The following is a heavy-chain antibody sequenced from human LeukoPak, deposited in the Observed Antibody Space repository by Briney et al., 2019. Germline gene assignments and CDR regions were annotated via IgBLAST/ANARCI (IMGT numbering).Heavy chain of an antibody. Sequence: GGSLRLSCAASGFTFSSYWMHWVRQASGKGLVWVSRINSDGSSTSYADSVKGRFTISRDNAKNTLYLQMNSLRVEDTAAYYCARGRPHGNDYWGQGTLVTVSS. CDR1: GFTFSSYW. D-gene: IGHD4-23*01. CDR2: INSDGSST. J-gene: IGHJ4*02. CDR3: ARGRPHGNDY. V-gene: IGHV3-74*01.